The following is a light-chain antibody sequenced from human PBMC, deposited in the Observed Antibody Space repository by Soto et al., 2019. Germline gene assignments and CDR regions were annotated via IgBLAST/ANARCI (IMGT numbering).Light chain of an antibody. CDR3: QSYDSSLGGSGV. Sequence: QSVLTQPPSVSGAPGQRLTISCTGSSSNIGAGYDVHWYQQLPGTAPKLLIYGNSNRPSGVPDRFSGSKSGTSASLAISGLQAEHEADYYCQSYDSSLGGSGVFGAGTKLTVL. V-gene: IGLV1-40*01. CDR1: SSNIGAGYD. CDR2: GNS. J-gene: IGLJ1*01.